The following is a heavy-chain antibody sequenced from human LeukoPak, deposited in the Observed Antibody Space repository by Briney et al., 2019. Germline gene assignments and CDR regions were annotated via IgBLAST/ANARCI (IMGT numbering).Heavy chain of an antibody. Sequence: PSETLSLTCTVSGVSISSGDYSWSWIRQPPGKGLEWIGYIFYSGSTYYNPSLKSRVTISADTSKNQFSLKLNSVTAADTAVYYCVRRQWELQYFDLWGRGTLVAVSS. CDR3: VRRQWELQYFDL. J-gene: IGHJ2*01. D-gene: IGHD1-26*01. CDR1: GVSISSGDYS. V-gene: IGHV4-61*08. CDR2: IFYSGST.